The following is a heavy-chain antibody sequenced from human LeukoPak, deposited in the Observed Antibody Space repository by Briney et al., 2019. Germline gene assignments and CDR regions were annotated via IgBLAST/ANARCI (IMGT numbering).Heavy chain of an antibody. V-gene: IGHV3-48*01. J-gene: IGHJ4*02. CDR1: GFTFSTYS. Sequence: PGGSLRLSCAASGFTFSTYSMNWVRQAPGKGLEWVSYISSSSSTIYYADSVKGRFTISRDNAKNPLYLQMNSLRAEDTAVYYCARGSTYYDSSGQVPFDYWGQGTLVTVSS. CDR2: ISSSSSTI. D-gene: IGHD3-22*01. CDR3: ARGSTYYDSSGQVPFDY.